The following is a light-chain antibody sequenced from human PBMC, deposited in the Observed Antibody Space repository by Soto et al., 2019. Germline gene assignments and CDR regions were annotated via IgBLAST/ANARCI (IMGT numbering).Light chain of an antibody. J-gene: IGKJ5*01. Sequence: DIKMTQSPSSLSASVGDRVTITCRASQNILTHLNWYQQKPAKAPRLLIYGASTLQTWVPSWFSGSGSGTDFTLTISSLQREDFATYFCQQSYTTPTFGQGTRLEFK. CDR2: GAS. CDR1: QNILTH. V-gene: IGKV1-39*01. CDR3: QQSYTTPT.